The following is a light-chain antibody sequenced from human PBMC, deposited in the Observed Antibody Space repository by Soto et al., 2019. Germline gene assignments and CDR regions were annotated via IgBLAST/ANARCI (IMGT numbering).Light chain of an antibody. Sequence: QSALTQPASVSGSPGQSITISCTGTSSDVGGYNYVSWYQQHPGKAPKLMIYDVSNRPSGVSSRFSGSKSGNTASLTISGLQAEDEADYYCCSYTSSSTLVVFGGGTKLTVL. CDR3: CSYTSSSTLVV. CDR1: SSDVGGYNY. CDR2: DVS. J-gene: IGLJ2*01. V-gene: IGLV2-14*01.